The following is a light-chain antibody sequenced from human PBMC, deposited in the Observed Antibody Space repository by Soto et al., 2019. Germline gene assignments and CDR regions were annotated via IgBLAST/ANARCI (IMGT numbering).Light chain of an antibody. J-gene: IGKJ2*01. CDR1: QSISSW. CDR2: KAS. V-gene: IGKV1-5*03. CDR3: QQYNSFSYT. Sequence: DIQMTQSPSTLSASVGDRVTITCRASQSISSWLAWYQQKPGKAPKLLIYKASSLESVVPSRFSGSGSGTEFTLTIRSLQPDDFATYYCQQYNSFSYTFGQGTKLEIK.